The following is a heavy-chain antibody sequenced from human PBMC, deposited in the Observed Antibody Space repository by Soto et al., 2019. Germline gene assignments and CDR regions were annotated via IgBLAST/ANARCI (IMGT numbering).Heavy chain of an antibody. Sequence: GASVKVSCKASGYTFTSYGISWVRQAPGQGLEWMGWISAYNGNTNYAQKLQGRVTMTTDTSTSSAYMELRSLRSDDTAVYYCARTDENWFDYWGQGTLVTVSSGKHRSLRSEDTAVYYCARSSFNGAVAGPYYFDYWGQGTLVTVSS. CDR1: GYTFTSYG. CDR3: ARTDENWFDYWGQGTLVTVSSGKHRSLRSEDTAVYYCARSSFNGAVAGPYYFDY. D-gene: IGHD3-10*01. V-gene: IGHV1-18*01. CDR2: ISAYNGNT. J-gene: IGHJ4*02.